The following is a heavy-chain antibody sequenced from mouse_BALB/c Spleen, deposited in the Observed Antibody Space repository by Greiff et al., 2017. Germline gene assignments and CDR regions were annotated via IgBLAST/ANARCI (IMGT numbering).Heavy chain of an antibody. D-gene: IGHD1-1*01. Sequence: EVKLMESGPGLVKPSQSLSLTCSVTGYSITSGYYWNWIRQFPGNKLEWMGYISYDGSNNYNPSLKNRISITRDTSKNQFFLKLNSVTTEDTATYYCARITTVVATSYYFDDWGQGTTLTVSS. CDR1: GYSITSGYY. J-gene: IGHJ2*01. CDR2: ISYDGSN. CDR3: ARITTVVATSYYFDD. V-gene: IGHV3-6*02.